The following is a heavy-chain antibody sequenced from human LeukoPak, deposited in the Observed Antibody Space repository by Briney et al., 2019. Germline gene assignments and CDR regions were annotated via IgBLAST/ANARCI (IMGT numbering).Heavy chain of an antibody. CDR3: AKARYYYGSGSYSPLDY. V-gene: IGHV3-21*04. CDR1: GFTFSSYS. Sequence: GGSLRLSCAASGFTFSSYSMNWVRQAPGKGLEWVSSISSSSSYIYYADSVKGRFTISRDNSKNTLYLQMNSLRAEDTAVYYCAKARYYYGSGSYSPLDYWGQGTLVTVSS. J-gene: IGHJ4*02. CDR2: ISSSSSYI. D-gene: IGHD3-10*01.